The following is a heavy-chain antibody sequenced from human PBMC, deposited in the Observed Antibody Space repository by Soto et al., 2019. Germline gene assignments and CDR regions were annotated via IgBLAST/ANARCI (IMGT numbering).Heavy chain of an antibody. V-gene: IGHV4-31*03. CDR1: GGSISSVGHY. Sequence: LSLTCSVSGGSISSVGHYWTWIRQQPGKGLEWIGYIYYSGSTDYNPSLKSRVTISVDRSKNQFSLNLSSVTAADTAIYYCARESGGYDSSTRCGLDVWGPGTTVTVSS. J-gene: IGHJ6*02. D-gene: IGHD6-25*01. CDR2: IYYSGST. CDR3: ARESGGYDSSTRCGLDV.